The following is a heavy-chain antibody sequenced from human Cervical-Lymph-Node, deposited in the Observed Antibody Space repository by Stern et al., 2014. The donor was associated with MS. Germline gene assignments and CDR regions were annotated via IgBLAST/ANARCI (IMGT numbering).Heavy chain of an antibody. Sequence: QVTLKKSGPALVKPTQTLTLTCTFSGFSLSTTGMCLSWIRQPPGKALEWLALLDWDGDKYYSTALKTRLTISKDTSKNQVVLTMTNMAPLDTATYFCVRAREGYYFDYWGQGIPVTVSS. CDR1: GFSLSTTGMC. CDR3: VRAREGYYFDY. CDR2: LDWDGDK. J-gene: IGHJ4*02. V-gene: IGHV2-70*01. D-gene: IGHD2-21*01.